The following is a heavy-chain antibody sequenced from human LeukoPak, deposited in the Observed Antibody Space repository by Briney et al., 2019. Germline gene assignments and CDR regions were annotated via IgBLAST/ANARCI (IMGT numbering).Heavy chain of an antibody. CDR2: IIPIFGTT. J-gene: IGHJ6*03. V-gene: IGHV1-69*06. Sequence: ASVKVACKASVGTFSSYAIGWVRQAPVQGLEWMGEIIPIFGTTNYAQKFQDRVTITADKSTSTAYMELSSLRSEDTAVYYCARVVGLTGYSSSWYSGYYYYMDVWGKGTTVTVSS. CDR1: VGTFSSYA. CDR3: ARVVGLTGYSSSWYSGYYYYMDV. D-gene: IGHD6-13*01.